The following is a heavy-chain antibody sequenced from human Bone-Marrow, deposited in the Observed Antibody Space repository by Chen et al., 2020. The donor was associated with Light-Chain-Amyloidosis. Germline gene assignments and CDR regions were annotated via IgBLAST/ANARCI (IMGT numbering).Heavy chain of an antibody. CDR2: IRSGNGYL. D-gene: IGHD3-10*01. J-gene: IGHJ4*01. CDR1: GFTFSDFT. CDR3: ARRERWLRGSLIDY. Sequence: EIQLVESGGGLVKPGGSLRLSCAASGFTFSDFTMDWIRQAPGKGLEWVSFIRSGNGYLYYADSVMGRFTISMDNAKSSLFLQMNDLRAGDTAYYYCARRERWLRGSLIDYWGQGALVNVSS. V-gene: IGHV3-21*02.